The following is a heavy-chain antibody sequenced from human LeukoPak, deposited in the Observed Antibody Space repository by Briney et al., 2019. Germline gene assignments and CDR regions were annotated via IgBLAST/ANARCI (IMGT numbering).Heavy chain of an antibody. CDR2: VYDNDIS. CDR3: ARGLVLATDDAFDI. Sequence: PSETLSLTCSVSGASIRSYFWSRIRQSPGKGLEWIGYVYDNDISNFNPSLESRVTILVDRSKSQFSLKLRSVTAADTAVYYCARGLVLATDDAFDIWGPGTMVTVSS. J-gene: IGHJ3*02. CDR1: GASIRSYF. V-gene: IGHV4-59*01. D-gene: IGHD5-12*01.